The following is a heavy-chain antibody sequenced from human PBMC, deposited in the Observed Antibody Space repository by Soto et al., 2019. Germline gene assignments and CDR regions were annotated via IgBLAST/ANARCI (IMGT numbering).Heavy chain of an antibody. J-gene: IGHJ4*02. D-gene: IGHD6-13*01. V-gene: IGHV4-4*02. Sequence: QVQLQESGPGLVRPSGTVSLTCAVSGGSISNGDWWSWVRQPPGKGLEWIGEIHHSGSTNYNPSLTSRVTMSVVPSKNLFSLTLNSVTAADTAFDYCARDQGSHPGDWGQGTLVSVSS. CDR1: GGSISNGDW. CDR2: IHHSGST. CDR3: ARDQGSHPGD.